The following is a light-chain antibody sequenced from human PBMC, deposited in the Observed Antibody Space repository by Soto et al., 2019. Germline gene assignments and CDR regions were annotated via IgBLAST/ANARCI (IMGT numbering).Light chain of an antibody. CDR2: GAS. CDR3: QQYGSSPRT. V-gene: IGKV3-20*01. CDR1: QSVSSSY. Sequence: EIVLTQSPGTLSLSPGERATLSCRASQSVSSSYLAWYQQKPGQAPRLLIYGASSRATGIPARFSGSGSGTDFSLTISSLEPGDLAVYYCQQYGSSPRTFGQGTKVDI. J-gene: IGKJ1*01.